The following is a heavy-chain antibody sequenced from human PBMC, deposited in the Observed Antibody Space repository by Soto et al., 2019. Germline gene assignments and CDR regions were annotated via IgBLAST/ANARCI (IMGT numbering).Heavy chain of an antibody. J-gene: IGHJ4*02. CDR2: ISWDGGST. CDR3: AKSHHSGYDSGSFDY. CDR1: GFTFDDYT. Sequence: GGSLRLSCAASGFTFDDYTMHWVRQAPGKGLEWVSLISWDGGSTYYADSVKGRFTISRDNSKNSLYLQMNSLRTEDTALYYCAKSHHSGYDSGSFDYWGQGTLVTVSS. D-gene: IGHD5-12*01. V-gene: IGHV3-43*01.